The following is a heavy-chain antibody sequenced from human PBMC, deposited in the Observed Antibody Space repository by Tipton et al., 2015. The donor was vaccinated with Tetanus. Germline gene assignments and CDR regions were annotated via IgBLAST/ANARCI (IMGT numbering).Heavy chain of an antibody. D-gene: IGHD6-6*01. CDR2: IDYYGTT. Sequence: TLSLTCTVSGGSINSAGYFWSWIRQHPVRGLEWLGSIDYYGTTYDTPSLKSRVTMSLDTSKNQFFLKVNSVTAADTAVYYCARDQGGGRVVRLNWFDPWGQGTLVTVSS. J-gene: IGHJ5*02. CDR1: GGSINSAGYF. V-gene: IGHV4-31*03. CDR3: ARDQGGGRVVRLNWFDP.